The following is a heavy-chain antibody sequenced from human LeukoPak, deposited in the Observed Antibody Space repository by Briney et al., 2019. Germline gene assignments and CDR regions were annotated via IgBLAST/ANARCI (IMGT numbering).Heavy chain of an antibody. CDR1: GGPISSTNW. CDR2: ISLSGVT. Sequence: SGTLSLTCGVSGGPISSTNWWRWVRQPPGQGLERIGEISLSGVTNYNPSLKSRVTMSLDRSKNHLSLTLTSVTAADTAVYYCSRESGAFSPFGYWGQGTLVTVSS. CDR3: SRESGAFSPFGY. D-gene: IGHD1-26*01. V-gene: IGHV4-4*02. J-gene: IGHJ4*02.